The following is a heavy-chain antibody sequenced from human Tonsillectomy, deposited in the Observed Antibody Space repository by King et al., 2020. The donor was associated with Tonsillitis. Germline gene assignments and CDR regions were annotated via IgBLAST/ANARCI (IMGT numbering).Heavy chain of an antibody. CDR3: ARDYVDYTGRYYGMDV. CDR2: IYHSGST. CDR1: GGSIRNSNW. V-gene: IGHV4-4*02. D-gene: IGHD4-17*01. Sequence: VQLQESGPGLVKPSGTLSLTCAVSGGSIRNSNWWSWVRQLPGKGLEWIGEIYHSGSTNYNPSLKSRVTISVDKSKNQFSLTLTSVTAADTGVYFCARDYVDYTGRYYGMDVWGQGTTVTVSS. J-gene: IGHJ6*02.